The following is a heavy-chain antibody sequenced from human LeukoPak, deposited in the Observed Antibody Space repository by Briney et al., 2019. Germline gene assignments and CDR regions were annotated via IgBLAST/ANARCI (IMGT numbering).Heavy chain of an antibody. D-gene: IGHD2-8*01. CDR1: GFTFNDFSDYY. CDR2: ISSSSSYI. J-gene: IGHJ5*02. Sequence: GSLRLSCAASGFTFNDFSDYYLSWIRQAPGKGLEWVSSISSSSSYIYYADSVKGRFTISRDNAKNSLYLQMNSLRAEDTAVYYCARMVWFDPWGQGTLVTVSS. V-gene: IGHV3-11*06. CDR3: ARMVWFDP.